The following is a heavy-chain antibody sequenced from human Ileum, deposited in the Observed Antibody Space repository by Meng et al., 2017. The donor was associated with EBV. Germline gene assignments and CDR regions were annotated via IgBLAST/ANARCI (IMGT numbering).Heavy chain of an antibody. D-gene: IGHD4-17*01. J-gene: IGHJ4*02. CDR3: AKVATGGYYFDS. V-gene: IGHV3-30*18. CDR1: GFTFSGYG. Sequence: AELVGSGGAVVQTGRSLGLSGAACGFTFSGYGMHWVRQAPGKGLEWVAIVSYDGSRQDYTDSVKGRFTISRDNSKNTLYLQMNSLRADDTAIYYCAKVATGGYYFDSWGQGTLVTVSS. CDR2: VSYDGSRQ.